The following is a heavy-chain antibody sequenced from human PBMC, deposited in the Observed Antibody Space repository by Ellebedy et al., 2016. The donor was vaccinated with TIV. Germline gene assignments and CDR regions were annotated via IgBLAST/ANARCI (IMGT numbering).Heavy chain of an antibody. J-gene: IGHJ6*02. CDR3: ARVDTSGWGYYYGMDV. CDR1: GFTFSSYW. D-gene: IGHD6-19*01. V-gene: IGHV3-74*01. Sequence: GESLKISCASSGFTFSSYWLHWVRQAPGKGLVWVSRINSDGSSTSYADSVKGRFTISRDNAKNTLYQQMNSLRAEDTAVYYCARVDTSGWGYYYGMDVWGQGTTVTVSS. CDR2: INSDGSST.